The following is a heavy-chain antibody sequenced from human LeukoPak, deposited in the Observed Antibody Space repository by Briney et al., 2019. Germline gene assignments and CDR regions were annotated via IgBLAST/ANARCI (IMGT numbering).Heavy chain of an antibody. D-gene: IGHD5-12*01. CDR1: GFTFSSYS. CDR2: ISSSSSYI. V-gene: IGHV3-21*01. J-gene: IGHJ4*02. CDR3: ARDESGYDYSLFDY. Sequence: GGSLGLSCAASGFTFSSYSMNWVRQAPGKGLGWVSSISSSSSYIYYADSVKGRFTISRDNAKNSLYLQMNSLRAEDTAVYYCARDESGYDYSLFDYWGQGTLVTVSS.